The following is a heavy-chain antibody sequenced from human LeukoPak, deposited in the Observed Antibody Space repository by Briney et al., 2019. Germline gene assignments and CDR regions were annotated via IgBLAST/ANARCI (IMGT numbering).Heavy chain of an antibody. J-gene: IGHJ6*03. D-gene: IGHD5-18*01. CDR3: GGIQLWAYYYMDV. Sequence: KPSETLSLTCTVSGGSISSYYWSWIRQPPGKGLEWIGYIYYSGSTNYNPSLKSRVTMSVDTSKNQFSLKLSSVTAADTAVYYCGGIQLWAYYYMDVWGKGTTVTVSS. V-gene: IGHV4-59*01. CDR1: GGSISSYY. CDR2: IYYSGST.